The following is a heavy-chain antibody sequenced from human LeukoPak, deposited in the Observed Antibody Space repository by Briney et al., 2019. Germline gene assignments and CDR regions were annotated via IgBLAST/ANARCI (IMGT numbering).Heavy chain of an antibody. CDR1: GFTFSRYW. CDR2: INSDGRST. CDR3: ARVGGYNHHWYFDL. D-gene: IGHD5-24*01. V-gene: IGHV3-74*01. Sequence: PGGSLRLSCAASGFTFSRYWMHWVRQAPGKGLVWVSRINSDGRSTNYADSVKGRLTISRDNAKNTLYLQMNSLRAEDTAVYYCARVGGYNHHWYFDLWGRGTLVTVSS. J-gene: IGHJ2*01.